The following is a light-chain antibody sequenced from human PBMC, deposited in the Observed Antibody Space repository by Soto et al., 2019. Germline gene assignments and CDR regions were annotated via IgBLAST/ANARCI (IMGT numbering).Light chain of an antibody. CDR1: QSVSSSY. CDR2: GAS. V-gene: IGKV3-20*01. J-gene: IGKJ5*01. Sequence: EIVLTQSPGTLSLSPGEGATLSCRASQSVSSSYIAWYQQRPGQTPSLLIYGASTRATGIPDRFSGSGSGTHFTLTISRLEPGDFAVYYCQHFGGTTFTFGQGTRWRLN. CDR3: QHFGGTTFT.